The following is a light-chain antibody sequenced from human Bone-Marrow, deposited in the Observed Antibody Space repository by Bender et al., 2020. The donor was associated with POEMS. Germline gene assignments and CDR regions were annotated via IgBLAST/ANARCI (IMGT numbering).Light chain of an antibody. CDR1: SSDIGGFNY. CDR3: ISYTSGSTLV. V-gene: IGLV2-14*03. CDR2: DDN. J-gene: IGLJ3*02. Sequence: QSALTQPASVSGSPGQSITISCTGTSSDIGGFNYVSWYQQHPGKAPKLMLLDDNKRPSGVSNRFSGSESDNAASLTISGLQAEDEADYFCISYTSGSTLVFGGRPKLTVL.